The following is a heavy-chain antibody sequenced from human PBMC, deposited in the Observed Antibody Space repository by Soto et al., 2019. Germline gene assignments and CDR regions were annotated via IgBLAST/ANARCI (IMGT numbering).Heavy chain of an antibody. CDR1: GFTFSSYA. J-gene: IGHJ4*02. Sequence: GGSLRLSCAASGFTFSSYAMHWVRQAPGKGLEWVAVISYDGSNKYYADSVKGRFTISRDNSKNTLYLQMNSLRAEDTAVYYCARARIAAAGPLPIDYWGQGTLVTVSS. CDR2: ISYDGSNK. V-gene: IGHV3-30-3*01. CDR3: ARARIAAAGPLPIDY. D-gene: IGHD6-13*01.